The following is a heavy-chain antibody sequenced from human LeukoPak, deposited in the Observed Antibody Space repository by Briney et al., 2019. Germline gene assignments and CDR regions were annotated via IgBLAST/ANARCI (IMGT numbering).Heavy chain of an antibody. D-gene: IGHD3-22*01. Sequence: SVKVSCKASGGTFSSYAISWVRQAPGQGLEWMGGIIPIFGTANYAQKFQGRVTITADESTSTDYMELSSLRSEDTAVYYCARHMYYYDSSGYSWGYYYYMDVWGKGTTVTISS. CDR1: GGTFSSYA. CDR2: IIPIFGTA. V-gene: IGHV1-69*13. J-gene: IGHJ6*03. CDR3: ARHMYYYDSSGYSWGYYYYMDV.